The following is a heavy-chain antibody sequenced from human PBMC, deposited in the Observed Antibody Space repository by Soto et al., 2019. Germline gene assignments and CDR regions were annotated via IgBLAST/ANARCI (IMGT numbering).Heavy chain of an antibody. D-gene: IGHD2-2*01. Sequence: PSETLSLTCTVSGASISDNTYYWGWFRQPPGKGLEWVGSISTSGSTYSNPSLKSRVTISVDTSKNQFSLKLSSVTAADTAVYYCASPQKYCSSTSCYQGWFDPWGQGTLVTVSS. J-gene: IGHJ5*02. CDR1: GASISDNTYY. CDR3: ASPQKYCSSTSCYQGWFDP. V-gene: IGHV4-39*01. CDR2: ISTSGST.